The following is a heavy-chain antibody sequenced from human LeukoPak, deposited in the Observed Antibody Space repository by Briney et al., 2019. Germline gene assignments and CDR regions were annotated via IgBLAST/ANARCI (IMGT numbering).Heavy chain of an antibody. D-gene: IGHD2-15*01. Sequence: ASVKVSCKASGYTFTGYYMHWVRQAPGQGLEWMGWINPNSGGTNYAQKFQGRVTMTRDTSISTAYMELSRLRSDDTAVYYCARDTLGYCSGGSCKPLYYYYMDVWGKGTTVTVSS. V-gene: IGHV1-2*02. CDR3: ARDTLGYCSGGSCKPLYYYYMDV. J-gene: IGHJ6*03. CDR2: INPNSGGT. CDR1: GYTFTGYY.